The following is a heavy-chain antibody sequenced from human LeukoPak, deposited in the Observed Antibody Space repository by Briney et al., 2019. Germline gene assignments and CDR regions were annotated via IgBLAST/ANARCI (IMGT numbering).Heavy chain of an antibody. Sequence: SVKVSCKASGGTFSSYAISWVRQAPGQGLEWMGGIIPIFGTANYAQKFQGRVTITADESTSTAYMELSSLRSEDTAVYYCAREGNGVDTAMVIASVYYYHMDVWGKGTTVTVSS. J-gene: IGHJ6*03. CDR2: IIPIFGTA. CDR3: AREGNGVDTAMVIASVYYYHMDV. V-gene: IGHV1-69*01. CDR1: GGTFSSYA. D-gene: IGHD5-18*01.